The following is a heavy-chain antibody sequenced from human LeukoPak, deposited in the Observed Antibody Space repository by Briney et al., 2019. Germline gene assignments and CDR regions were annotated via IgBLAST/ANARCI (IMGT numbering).Heavy chain of an antibody. V-gene: IGHV4-34*01. D-gene: IGHD6-13*01. CDR2: INHSGST. CDR1: GGSFSGYY. Sequence: PSETLSLTCAVYGGSFSGYYWSWIRQPPGRGLEWIGEINHSGSTNYNPSLKSRVTISVDTSKNQFSLKLSSVTAADTAVYYCARDPAAAGAEGVLDYGGKETLFTVSS. CDR3: ARDPAAAGAEGVLDY. J-gene: IGHJ4*02.